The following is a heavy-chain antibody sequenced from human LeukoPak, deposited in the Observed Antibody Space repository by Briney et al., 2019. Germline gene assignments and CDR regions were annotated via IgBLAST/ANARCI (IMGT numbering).Heavy chain of an antibody. CDR1: GYTFTGYY. CDR3: ARDDTDPLLIVGAPRLDY. V-gene: IGHV1-2*02. Sequence: ASVKVSCKSSGYTFTGYYMHWVRQAPGQGLEWMGWINPNSGGTNYAQKFQGRVTMTRDTSISTAYMELSRLRSDDTAVYYCARDDTDPLLIVGAPRLDYWGQGTLVTVSS. D-gene: IGHD1-26*01. CDR2: INPNSGGT. J-gene: IGHJ4*02.